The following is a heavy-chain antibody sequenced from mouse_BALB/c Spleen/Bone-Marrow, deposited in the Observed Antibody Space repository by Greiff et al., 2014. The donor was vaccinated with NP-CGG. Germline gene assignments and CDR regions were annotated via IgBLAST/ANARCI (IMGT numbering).Heavy chain of an antibody. CDR3: ARYGNGLMDY. J-gene: IGHJ4*01. Sequence: VQLKESGAELVKPGASVKLSCTASGFNIKDTYMPWVKQRPEQGLEWIGRIDTANGNTKYDPNFQGKATITADTSSNTAYLQLSSRTSEDTAVYYCARYGNGLMDYWGQGTSVTVSS. D-gene: IGHD2-1*01. CDR2: IDTANGNT. V-gene: IGHV14-3*02. CDR1: GFNIKDTY.